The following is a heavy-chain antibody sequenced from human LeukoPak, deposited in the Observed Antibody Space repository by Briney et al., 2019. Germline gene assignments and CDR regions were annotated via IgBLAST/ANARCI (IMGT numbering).Heavy chain of an antibody. CDR1: GGSVSSDNW. CDR2: IHHSGNT. CDR3: AKAGVWLPAV. D-gene: IGHD3-9*01. V-gene: IGHV4-4*02. J-gene: IGHJ4*02. Sequence: SETLSLTCAVSGGSVSSDNWWSWVHQPPGKGLEWIGEIHHSGNTNYSPSLKSRVTIPLDKSRNQFSLKLNSVTAADTAVYYCAKAGVWLPAVWGQGTLVTVSS.